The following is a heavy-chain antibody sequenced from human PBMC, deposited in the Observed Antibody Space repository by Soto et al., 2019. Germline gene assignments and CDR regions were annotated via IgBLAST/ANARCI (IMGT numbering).Heavy chain of an antibody. J-gene: IGHJ3*02. CDR1: GYTFTGYY. Sequence: ASVKVSCKASGYTFTGYYMHWVRQAPGQGLEWMGWINPNSGGTNYAQKFQGWVTMTRDTSISTAYMELSRLRSDDTAVYYCARDAGYCSSTSCHTPDAFEIWGQGTMVTVSS. CDR3: ARDAGYCSSTSCHTPDAFEI. CDR2: INPNSGGT. V-gene: IGHV1-2*04. D-gene: IGHD2-2*01.